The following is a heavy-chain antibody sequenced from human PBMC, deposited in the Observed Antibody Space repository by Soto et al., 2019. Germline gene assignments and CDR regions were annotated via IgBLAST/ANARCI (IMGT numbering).Heavy chain of an antibody. Sequence: GESLKISCKGSGYSFASYWIGWVRQMPGKGLEWMGIIYPTNSDTRYSPSFQGQVTISADKSINTAYLQWSSLKASDTAVYYCARLPYNWNYPGYYYYGMDVWGQGTSVTVSS. V-gene: IGHV5-51*01. J-gene: IGHJ6*02. CDR1: GYSFASYW. CDR2: IYPTNSDT. D-gene: IGHD1-7*01. CDR3: ARLPYNWNYPGYYYYGMDV.